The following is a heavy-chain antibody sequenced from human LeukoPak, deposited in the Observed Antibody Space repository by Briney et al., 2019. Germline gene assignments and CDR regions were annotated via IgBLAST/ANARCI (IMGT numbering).Heavy chain of an antibody. CDR3: AKGPGCSGGSCYSGAFDI. V-gene: IGHV3-23*01. D-gene: IGHD2-15*01. CDR1: GFTFSSYA. J-gene: IGHJ3*02. CDR2: ISGSGGST. Sequence: GGSLRLSCAASGFTFSSYAMSWVRQAPGKGLEWVSAISGSGGSTYYADSVKGRFTISRDNSKNTLYLQMNSLRAEDTAVYYCAKGPGCSGGSCYSGAFDIWGQGTMVTVSS.